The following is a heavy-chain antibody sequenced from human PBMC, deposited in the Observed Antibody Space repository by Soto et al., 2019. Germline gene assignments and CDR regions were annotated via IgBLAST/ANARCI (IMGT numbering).Heavy chain of an antibody. CDR2: ISSSSSYI. CDR3: ARAPRDGSGSYLN. CDR1: GFTFSSYS. Sequence: PAGSLRLSCAASGFTFSSYSMNWVRQAPGKGLEWVSSISSSSSYIYYADSVKGRFTISRDNAKNSLYLQMNSLRAGDTAVYYCARAPRDGSGSYLNWGQGTLVTVSS. J-gene: IGHJ4*02. D-gene: IGHD3-10*01. V-gene: IGHV3-21*01.